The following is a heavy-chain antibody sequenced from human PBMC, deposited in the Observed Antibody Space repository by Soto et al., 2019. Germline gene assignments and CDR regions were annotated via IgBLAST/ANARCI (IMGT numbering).Heavy chain of an antibody. CDR1: GFIFSNAW. CDR2: VKSKADGGTT. CDR3: NTDRCSWISCSDY. Sequence: EVELVESGGGLVKPGGSLRLSCAASGFIFSNAWMNWVRQAPGKGLEWVGRVKSKADGGTTEYAAPGKGRFTISRDDSKDILYLQRNSLENEATGVYYCNTDRCSWISCSDYWGQGTLVTVSS. J-gene: IGHJ4*02. D-gene: IGHD2-2*01. V-gene: IGHV3-15*01.